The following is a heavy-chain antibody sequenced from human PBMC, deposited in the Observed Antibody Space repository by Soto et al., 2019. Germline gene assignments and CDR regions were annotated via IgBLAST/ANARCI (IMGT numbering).Heavy chain of an antibody. CDR3: AGELKIVVMINPFDY. CDR1: GFTFSNYW. CDR2: IKQDGSEK. D-gene: IGHD3-22*01. J-gene: IGHJ4*02. V-gene: IGHV3-7*03. Sequence: GGSLRLSCAASGFTFSNYWMSWVRQAPGKGLEWVANIKQDGSEKYYVDSVKGRFTISRDNAKNALYLQMNSLRAEDTAVYYCAGELKIVVMINPFDYCGQGTLVTVSS.